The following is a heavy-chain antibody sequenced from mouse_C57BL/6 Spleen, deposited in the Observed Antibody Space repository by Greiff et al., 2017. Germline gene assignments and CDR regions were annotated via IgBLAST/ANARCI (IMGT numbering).Heavy chain of an antibody. D-gene: IGHD1-1*01. CDR3: ARVGYYGSSPYYFDY. CDR2: IDPSDSYT. V-gene: IGHV1-69*01. J-gene: IGHJ2*01. CDR1: GYTFTSYW. Sequence: QVQLQQPGAELVMPGASVKLSCKASGYTFTSYWMHWVKQRPGQGLEWIGEIDPSDSYTNYNQKFKGKSTLTVDKSSSTAYMQLSSLTSEDSAVYYCARVGYYGSSPYYFDYWGQGTTLTVSS.